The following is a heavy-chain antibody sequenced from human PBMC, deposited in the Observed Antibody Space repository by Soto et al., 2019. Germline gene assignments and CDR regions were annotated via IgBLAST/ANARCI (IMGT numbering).Heavy chain of an antibody. CDR3: ARVVPGAEAWFGP. CDR2: ISLYSDGT. D-gene: IGHD2-2*01. V-gene: IGHV1-18*01. J-gene: IGHJ5*02. Sequence: QVQLVQSGGEVKRPGASVKVSCKTSGYTFSNYGITWVRQAPGQPLEWLGWISLYSDGTNYAQKFQGRVSMTTDTSTTTAYMERRSLRSDDTAVDYCARVVPGAEAWFGPWGQGTRGTVSS. CDR1: GYTFSNYG.